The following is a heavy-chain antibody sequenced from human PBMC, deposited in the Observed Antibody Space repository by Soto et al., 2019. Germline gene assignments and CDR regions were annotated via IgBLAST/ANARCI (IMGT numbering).Heavy chain of an antibody. D-gene: IGHD3-22*01. CDR1: GYTFTSYD. CDR2: MSAYNGNT. CDR3: ARQGYDSSGYSTGNFDY. Sequence: ASVKVSCKASGYTFTSYDINWVRQATGQGLEWMGWMSAYNGNTGYAQKLQGRVTMTTDTSTSTAYMELRSLRSDDTAVYYCARQGYDSSGYSTGNFDYWGQGTLVTVSS. V-gene: IGHV1-18*01. J-gene: IGHJ4*02.